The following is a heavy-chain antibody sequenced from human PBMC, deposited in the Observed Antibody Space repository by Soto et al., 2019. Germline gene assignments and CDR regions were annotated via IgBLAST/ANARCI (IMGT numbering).Heavy chain of an antibody. J-gene: IGHJ4*02. CDR1: GFTFSSYA. CDR2: ISGSGGDI. V-gene: IGHV3-23*01. D-gene: IGHD2-21*02. Sequence: EVQLLESGGGLVQPGGSLRLSCAASGFTFSSYAMNWVRQAPGKGLEWVSAISGSGGDIYYADSVKGRFTISRDNSRDTLFLQMNGLRGEETVIYYCGGDWQGDYWGQGTLVTVSS. CDR3: GGDWQGDY.